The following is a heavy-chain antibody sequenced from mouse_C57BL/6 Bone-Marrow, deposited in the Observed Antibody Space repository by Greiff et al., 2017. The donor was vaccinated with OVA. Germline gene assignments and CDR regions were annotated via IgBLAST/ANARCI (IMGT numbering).Heavy chain of an antibody. CDR1: GYTFTSYG. V-gene: IGHV1-81*01. CDR2: IYPRSGNT. J-gene: IGHJ4*01. CDR3: ARWPYYYGSPWYAMDY. D-gene: IGHD1-1*01. Sequence: VQLQQSGAELVRPGASVKLSCKASGYTFTSYGISWVKQRTGQGLEWIGEIYPRSGNTYYNEKFKGKATLTADKSSSTAYMELRSLTSEDSAVYVCARWPYYYGSPWYAMDYWGQGTAVTVSS.